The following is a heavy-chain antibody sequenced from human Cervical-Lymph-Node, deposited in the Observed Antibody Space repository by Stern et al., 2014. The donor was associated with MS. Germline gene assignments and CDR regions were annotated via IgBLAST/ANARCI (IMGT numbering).Heavy chain of an antibody. CDR1: GFSLSTSGVG. Sequence: QVTLRESGPTLVKPTQTLTLTCTFSGFSLSTSGVGVGWIRQPPGKALEWLALIYWDDPKRYSPSLKSRLTITGDTSKNQVVLTVTNLDPVDTATYYCAHTMGRVYEISTGHSRYYGLDVWGQGTTVTVSS. CDR3: AHTMGRVYEISTGHSRYYGLDV. V-gene: IGHV2-5*02. J-gene: IGHJ6*02. D-gene: IGHD3-9*01. CDR2: IYWDDPK.